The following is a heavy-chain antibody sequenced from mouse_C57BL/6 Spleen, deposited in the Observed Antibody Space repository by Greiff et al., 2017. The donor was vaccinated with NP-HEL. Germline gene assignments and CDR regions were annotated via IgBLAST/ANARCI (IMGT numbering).Heavy chain of an antibody. J-gene: IGHJ2*01. CDR3: ARRGGGYYFDY. CDR2: IDPSDSYT. V-gene: IGHV1-69*01. CDR1: GYTFTSYW. Sequence: QVQLQQPGAELVMPGASVKLSCKASGYTFTSYWMHWVKQRPGQGLEWIGEIDPSDSYTNYNQKFKGKSTLTVDKSSSTAYMQLSSLTSEDSAVFCGARRGGGYYFDYWGQGTTLTVSS.